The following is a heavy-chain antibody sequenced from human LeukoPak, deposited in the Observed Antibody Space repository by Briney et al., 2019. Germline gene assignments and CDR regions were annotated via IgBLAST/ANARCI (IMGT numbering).Heavy chain of an antibody. D-gene: IGHD6-13*01. CDR3: ARDRIAAAGTVFDY. CDR2: ISSSSSSI. J-gene: IGHJ4*02. Sequence: GGSLRLSCAASGFTFRTDSMNWVRQAPGKGLEWVSYISSSSSSIYYADSVKGRFTISRDNSKNTLYLQMNSLRAEDTAVYYCARDRIAAAGTVFDYWGQGTLVTVSS. CDR1: GFTFRTDS. V-gene: IGHV3-48*01.